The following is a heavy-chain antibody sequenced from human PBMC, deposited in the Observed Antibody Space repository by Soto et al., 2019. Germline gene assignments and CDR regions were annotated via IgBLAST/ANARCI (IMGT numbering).Heavy chain of an antibody. J-gene: IGHJ6*02. CDR3: ARQGSGPYYYYGLDV. CDR1: GYTFTTSG. CDR2: ISTYNGDT. V-gene: IGHV1-18*01. D-gene: IGHD1-26*01. Sequence: QVQLVQSGPEVKKPGASVKVSCEASGYTFTTSGISWVRQAPGQGLEWMGWISTYNGDTNSAQKFQGRVTMTADTSSXTAYMELMSLKSDDTAVYYCARQGSGPYYYYGLDVWGQGTTVTVSS.